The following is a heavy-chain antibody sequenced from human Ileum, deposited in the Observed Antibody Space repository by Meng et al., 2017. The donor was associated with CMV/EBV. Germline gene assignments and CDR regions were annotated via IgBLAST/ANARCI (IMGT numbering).Heavy chain of an antibody. CDR3: ASYVGAGSSRRLGY. Sequence: GGSLRLSCEATGFTSSSSWMPWVRQVPGKGLEWVYRIDADGSRTDYGDSVKGRFTIYRDNAKNTLYLRMNSLRDEDTAGYYCASYVGAGSSRRLGYWGQGTLVTVSS. CDR1: GFTSSSSW. V-gene: IGHV3-74*01. D-gene: IGHD3-10*01. CDR2: IDADGSRT. J-gene: IGHJ4*02.